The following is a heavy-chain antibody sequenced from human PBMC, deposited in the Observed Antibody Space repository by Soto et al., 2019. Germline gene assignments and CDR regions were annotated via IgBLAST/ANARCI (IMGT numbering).Heavy chain of an antibody. CDR3: ASAYSGSYYAFDI. Sequence: SETLSLTCTVSGGSISSGGYYWSWIRQHPGKGLEWIGYIYYSGSTYYNPSLKSRVTISVDTSKNQFSLKLSSVTAADTAVFYCASAYSGSYYAFDIWGQGTMVTVSS. D-gene: IGHD1-26*01. J-gene: IGHJ3*02. V-gene: IGHV4-31*03. CDR1: GGSISSGGYY. CDR2: IYYSGST.